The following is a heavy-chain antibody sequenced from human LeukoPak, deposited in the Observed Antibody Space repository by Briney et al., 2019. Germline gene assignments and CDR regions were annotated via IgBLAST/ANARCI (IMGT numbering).Heavy chain of an antibody. CDR2: ISGSGGST. Sequence: PGGSLRLSCAASGFTFSSYAMSWVRQAPGKGLEWVSAISGSGGSTHYADSVKGRFTISRDNSKNTLYLQMNSLRAEDTAVYYCAREDIAAAGYYYYYGMDVWGQGTTVTVSS. CDR1: GFTFSSYA. D-gene: IGHD6-13*01. J-gene: IGHJ6*02. CDR3: AREDIAAAGYYYYYGMDV. V-gene: IGHV3-23*01.